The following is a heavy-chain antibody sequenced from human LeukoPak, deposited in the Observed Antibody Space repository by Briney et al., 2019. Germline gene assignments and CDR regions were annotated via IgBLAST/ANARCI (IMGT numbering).Heavy chain of an antibody. D-gene: IGHD3-10*01. CDR3: AREITMVRGVTDY. J-gene: IGHJ4*02. Sequence: PGGSLRLSCAASGFTFSSYAMSWVRQAPGKGLEWVSSISSSSSYIYYADSVKGRFTISRDNAKNSLYLQMNSLRAEDTAVYYCAREITMVRGVTDYWGQGTLVTVSS. CDR2: ISSSSSYI. CDR1: GFTFSSYA. V-gene: IGHV3-21*01.